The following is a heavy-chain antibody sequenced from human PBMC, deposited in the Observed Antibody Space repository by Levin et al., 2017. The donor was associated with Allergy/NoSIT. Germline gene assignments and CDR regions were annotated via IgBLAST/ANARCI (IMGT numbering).Heavy chain of an antibody. V-gene: IGHV3-30*04. CDR3: ARDPRGWWEPNDYYYYGMDV. Sequence: SGGSLRLSCAASGFTFSSYAMHWVRQAPGKGLEWVAVISYDGSNKYYADSVKGRFTISRDNSKNTLYLQMNSLRAEDTAVYYCARDPRGWWEPNDYYYYGMDVWGQGTTVTVSS. J-gene: IGHJ6*02. CDR2: ISYDGSNK. CDR1: GFTFSSYA. D-gene: IGHD1-26*01.